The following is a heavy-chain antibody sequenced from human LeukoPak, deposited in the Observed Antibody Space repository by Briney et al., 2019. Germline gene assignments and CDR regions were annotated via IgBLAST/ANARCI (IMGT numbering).Heavy chain of an antibody. D-gene: IGHD4/OR15-4a*01. V-gene: IGHV4-38-2*02. Sequence: PSETLSLTCTVSGYSISSGYYWGCIRQPPGRGLEWIGSIYYTGPTYYIPSLKSRVAISVDTSKNQFSLKLTSVTTADTAVYYCARLLHDATWRFNYWGQGTLVTVSS. J-gene: IGHJ4*02. CDR2: IYYTGPT. CDR3: ARLLHDATWRFNY. CDR1: GYSISSGYY.